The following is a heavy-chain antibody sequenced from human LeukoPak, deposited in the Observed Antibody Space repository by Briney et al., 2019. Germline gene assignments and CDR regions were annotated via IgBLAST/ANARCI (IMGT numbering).Heavy chain of an antibody. D-gene: IGHD3-10*01. CDR2: ISSSSSYI. V-gene: IGHV3-21*01. CDR1: GFTFSSYS. CDR3: ARDGGRITMVRGDRNWFDP. J-gene: IGHJ5*02. Sequence: GGSLRLSCAASGFTFSSYSMNWVRQAPGKGLEWVSSISSSSSYIYYADSVKGRFTISRDNAKNSLYLQMNSLRAEDTAVYYCARDGGRITMVRGDRNWFDPWGQGTLVTVSS.